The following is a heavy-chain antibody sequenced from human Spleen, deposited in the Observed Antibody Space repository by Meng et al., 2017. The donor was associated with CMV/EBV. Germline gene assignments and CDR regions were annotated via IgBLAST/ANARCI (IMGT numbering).Heavy chain of an antibody. D-gene: IGHD3-3*01. Sequence: GGSLRLSCAASGFTFSSYSMNWVRQAPGKGLEWVSYISSSGSTIYYADSVKGRFTISRDNAKNSLYLQMNSLRAEDTAVYYCARESTTIFGVVISGYYFDYWGQGTLVTVSS. CDR3: ARESTTIFGVVISGYYFDY. V-gene: IGHV3-48*04. CDR2: ISSSGSTI. CDR1: GFTFSSYS. J-gene: IGHJ4*02.